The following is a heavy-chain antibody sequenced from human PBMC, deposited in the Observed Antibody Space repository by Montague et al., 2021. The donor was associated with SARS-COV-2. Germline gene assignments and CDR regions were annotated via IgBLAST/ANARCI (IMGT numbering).Heavy chain of an antibody. Sequence: SETLSLTYAVYGGSFSGYYWSWIRQPPGKGLEWIGEINHSGSTNYNPSLKSRVTISVDTSKNQFSLKLSSVTAADTAVYYCARGRGIQLWSNYYYYMDVWGKGTTATVSS. CDR1: GGSFSGYY. D-gene: IGHD5-18*01. J-gene: IGHJ6*03. CDR2: INHSGST. V-gene: IGHV4-34*01. CDR3: ARGRGIQLWSNYYYYMDV.